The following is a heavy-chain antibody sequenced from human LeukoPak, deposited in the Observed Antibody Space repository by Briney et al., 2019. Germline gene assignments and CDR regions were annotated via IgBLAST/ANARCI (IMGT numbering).Heavy chain of an antibody. CDR3: ARRGGSGRAFDY. CDR2: IYYTGST. V-gene: IGHV4-39*01. CDR1: GASISGGTYY. Sequence: SETLSLTCSVPGASISGGTYYWGWIRQPPGKGLEWIGSIYYTGSTYDNPSLKSRVTISVDTSKNQFSLKLSSVTAVDTAVYYCARRGGSGRAFDYWGQGTLVTVSS. D-gene: IGHD1-26*01. J-gene: IGHJ4*02.